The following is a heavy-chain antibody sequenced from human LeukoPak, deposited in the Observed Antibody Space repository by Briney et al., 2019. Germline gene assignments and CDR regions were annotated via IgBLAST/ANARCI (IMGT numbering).Heavy chain of an antibody. CDR1: GFTFSSYS. CDR3: ARDTAVVVTAIANYYYYYGMDV. V-gene: IGHV3-48*04. Sequence: PGGSLRLSCAASGFTFSSYSMNWVRQAPGKGLEWVSYISSSSSTIYYADSVKGRFTISRDNAKNSLYLQMNSLRAEDTAVYYCARDTAVVVTAIANYYYYYGMDVWGQGTTVTVSS. CDR2: ISSSSSTI. D-gene: IGHD2-21*02. J-gene: IGHJ6*02.